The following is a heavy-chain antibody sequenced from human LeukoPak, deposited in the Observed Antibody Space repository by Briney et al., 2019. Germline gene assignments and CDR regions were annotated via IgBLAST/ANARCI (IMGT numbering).Heavy chain of an antibody. J-gene: IGHJ4*02. CDR1: GFTFSHYS. Sequence: PGGSLRLSCAASGFTFSHYSMHWVRQAPGKGLEYVSAINSNGDDTHYVNSVKGRFTISRDNSKNTLYLQMGSLRAEDMAVYYCARDPGRGPDYWGQGTLVTVSS. V-gene: IGHV3-64*01. CDR2: INSNGDDT. D-gene: IGHD2-15*01. CDR3: ARDPGRGPDY.